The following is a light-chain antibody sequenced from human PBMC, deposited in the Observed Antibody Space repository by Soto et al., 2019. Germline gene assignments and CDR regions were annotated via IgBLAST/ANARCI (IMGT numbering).Light chain of an antibody. CDR2: GAS. CDR3: QQYHNWPLT. Sequence: ETVMTQSPAALSVSPGEKITLSCRASQSVSRNLAWYQQRPGQTLRLVIYGASTRATGIPVRFTASGSGTEFTLTISSLQSEDFAVYYCQQYHNWPLTFGGGTKVEIK. J-gene: IGKJ4*01. V-gene: IGKV3-15*01. CDR1: QSVSRN.